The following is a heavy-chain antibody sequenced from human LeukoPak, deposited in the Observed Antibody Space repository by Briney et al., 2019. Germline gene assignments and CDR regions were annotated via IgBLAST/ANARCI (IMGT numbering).Heavy chain of an antibody. J-gene: IGHJ4*02. D-gene: IGHD1-26*01. CDR1: GFTLSSYT. CDR2: FTSNGKRM. V-gene: IGHV3-74*01. CDR3: ARAQVGTPTDC. Sequence: GGSLRLSSAASGFTLSSYTVYWVRQAPGRGLVWVARFTSNGKRMTYGDFREDRFSVSRNTAKNPLYLQMNSLRTEDTGVYYCARAQVGTPTDCWSQGTLVTVYS.